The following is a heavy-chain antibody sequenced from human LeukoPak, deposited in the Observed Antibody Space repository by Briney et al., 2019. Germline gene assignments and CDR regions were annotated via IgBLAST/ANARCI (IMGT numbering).Heavy chain of an antibody. D-gene: IGHD3-3*01. CDR2: ISSSSSYI. V-gene: IGHV3-21*01. J-gene: IGHJ4*02. CDR1: GFTFSSYS. CDR3: AKDRTYYDFWSGYYNQYYFDY. Sequence: PGGSLRLSCAASGFTFSSYSMNWVRQAPGKGLEWVSSISSSSSYIYYADSVKGRFTIARDNAKNSLYLQMNSLRAEDTAVYYCAKDRTYYDFWSGYYNQYYFDYWGQGTLVTVSS.